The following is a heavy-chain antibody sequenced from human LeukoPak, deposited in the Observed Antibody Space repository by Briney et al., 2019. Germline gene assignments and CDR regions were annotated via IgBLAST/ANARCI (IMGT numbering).Heavy chain of an antibody. CDR3: ARGGSASYSVDGYYYYYMDV. Sequence: ETLSLTCTVSGGSISSYYWSWVRQAPGKGLEWVANIKQDEVKKYYVDSLKGRFTISRDNAKNSLYLQMNSLRAEDTAVYYCARGGSASYSVDGYYYYYMDVWGKGTTVTISS. J-gene: IGHJ6*03. CDR1: GGSISSYY. V-gene: IGHV3-7*01. D-gene: IGHD3-10*01. CDR2: IKQDEVKK.